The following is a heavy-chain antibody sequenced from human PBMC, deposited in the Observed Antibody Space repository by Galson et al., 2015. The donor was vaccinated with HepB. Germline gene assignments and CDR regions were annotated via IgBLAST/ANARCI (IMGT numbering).Heavy chain of an antibody. Sequence: LRLSCAASGFTLADAWMTWVRQVPGKGLEWVGHIKDKSDGGTADYAAPVKGRFTISRDGSKNTLYLQMNSLKTEDTAVYYCATGITCSGGSCSDYWGQGTLVTVSS. CDR2: IKDKSDGGTA. V-gene: IGHV3-15*01. D-gene: IGHD2-15*01. J-gene: IGHJ4*02. CDR1: GFTLADAW. CDR3: ATGITCSGGSCSDY.